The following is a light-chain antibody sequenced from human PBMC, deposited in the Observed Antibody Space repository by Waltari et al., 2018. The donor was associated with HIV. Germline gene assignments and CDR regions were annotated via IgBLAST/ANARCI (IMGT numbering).Light chain of an antibody. Sequence: QSALTQPASVSGSPGQSISISCTGTSSDLGNYSVSWYQHHPGKAPKVIIYEVSNRPSGVSNRFSGSKSGNTASLTISGLLPEDEAYYFCSSYISSATPEFGGGTRLTVL. CDR3: SSYISSATPE. J-gene: IGLJ3*02. V-gene: IGLV2-14*01. CDR2: EVS. CDR1: SSDLGNYS.